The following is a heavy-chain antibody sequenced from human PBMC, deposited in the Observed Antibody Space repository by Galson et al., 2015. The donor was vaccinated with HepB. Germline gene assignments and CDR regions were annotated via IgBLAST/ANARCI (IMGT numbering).Heavy chain of an antibody. V-gene: IGHV3-23*01. CDR2: ISGSGGST. CDR3: AKEGRPSDGNPDY. J-gene: IGHJ4*02. CDR1: GFTFNSYA. Sequence: FLRLSCASSGFTFNSYAMSWVRQAPGKGPEWVSAISGSGGSTYYADSVKGRVTISRDNSKNTLYLQMNSLRAEDTAVYYCAKEGRPSDGNPDYWGQGTLVTVSS. D-gene: IGHD4-23*01.